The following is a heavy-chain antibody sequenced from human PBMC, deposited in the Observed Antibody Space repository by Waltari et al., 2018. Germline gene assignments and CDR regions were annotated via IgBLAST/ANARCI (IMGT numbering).Heavy chain of an antibody. V-gene: IGHV3-7*01. D-gene: IGHD6-19*01. CDR1: AISSSSXX. CDR3: ARERRGQSGWYYFDF. J-gene: IGHJ4*02. CDR2: IKQDGSEE. Sequence: EVQLVESGGGLVQPGGSLGLSCAASAISSSSXXXXWVRQAPGKGVEWVANIKQDGSEEYYVDSVKGRFTISKDNAKNSLYLQRNSLRAEDTAVYFCARERRGQSGWYYFDFWGQGSLVTVSS.